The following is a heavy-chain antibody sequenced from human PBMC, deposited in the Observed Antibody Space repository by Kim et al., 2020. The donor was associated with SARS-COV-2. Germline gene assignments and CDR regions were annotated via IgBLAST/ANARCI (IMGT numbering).Heavy chain of an antibody. Sequence: SETLSLTCTVSGGSISSSSYYWGWIRQPPGKGLEWIGSIYYSGSTYYNPSLKSRVTISVDTSKNQFSLKLSSVTAADTAVYYCARMSTYYYGSGSLHYFDYWGQGTLVTVSS. CDR1: GGSISSSSYY. CDR3: ARMSTYYYGSGSLHYFDY. V-gene: IGHV4-39*01. CDR2: IYYSGST. D-gene: IGHD3-10*01. J-gene: IGHJ4*02.